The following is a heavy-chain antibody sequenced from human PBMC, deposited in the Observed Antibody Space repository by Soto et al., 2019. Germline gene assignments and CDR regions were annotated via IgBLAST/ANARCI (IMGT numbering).Heavy chain of an antibody. Sequence: EVQLVQSGAEVKKPGESLKISCKGSGYSFTSYWIGWVRQMPGKGLEWMGIIYPGDSDTRYSPSFQGQVTISADKSISTAYLQWSSLKASDTAMYYCARRSEDCWSGYTYYFDYWGQGTLVTVSS. J-gene: IGHJ4*02. V-gene: IGHV5-51*01. CDR2: IYPGDSDT. D-gene: IGHD3-3*01. CDR3: ARRSEDCWSGYTYYFDY. CDR1: GYSFTSYW.